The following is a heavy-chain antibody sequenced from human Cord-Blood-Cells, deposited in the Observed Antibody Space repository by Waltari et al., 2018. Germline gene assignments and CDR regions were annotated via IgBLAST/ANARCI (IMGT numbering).Heavy chain of an antibody. Sequence: QAQLQQWGAGLLKPSETLSLTCAVYGGSFSGYYWSWIRQPPGKGLEWIGEINHSGSTNYNPSLKSRVTISVDTSKNQFSLKLSSVTAADTAVYYCARHVWGEYSSSWYAFDIWGQGTMVTVSS. CDR3: ARHVWGEYSSSWYAFDI. V-gene: IGHV4-34*01. CDR2: INHSGST. J-gene: IGHJ3*02. D-gene: IGHD6-13*01. CDR1: GGSFSGYY.